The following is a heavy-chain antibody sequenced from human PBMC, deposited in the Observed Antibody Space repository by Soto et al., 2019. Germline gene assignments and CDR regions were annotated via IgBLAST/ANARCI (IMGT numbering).Heavy chain of an antibody. V-gene: IGHV3-23*01. D-gene: IGHD7-27*01. J-gene: IGHJ4*02. CDR2: ISGSGAST. CDR3: AKGDLLTGVAHFDY. CDR1: GFTFSNYA. Sequence: GGSLRLSCAASGFTFSNYAMSWVRQAPGKGLQWVSTISGSGASTYYGDSVKGRFTLSRDNSENTLFLQMDNLRAEDTAVYYCAKGDLLTGVAHFDYWGQGTLVTVSS.